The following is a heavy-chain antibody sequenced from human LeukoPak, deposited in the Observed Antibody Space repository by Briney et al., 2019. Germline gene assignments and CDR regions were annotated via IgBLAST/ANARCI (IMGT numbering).Heavy chain of an antibody. D-gene: IGHD3-22*01. CDR2: ISSSSSYT. V-gene: IGHV3-11*03. Sequence: PGGSLRLSCAASGFTFSDYYMSWIRQAPGKGLEWVSYISSSSSYTNYADSVKSRFTISRDNAKNSLYLQMNSLRAEDTAVYYCARSLSGYYPIDYWGQGTLVTVSS. J-gene: IGHJ4*02. CDR3: ARSLSGYYPIDY. CDR1: GFTFSDYY.